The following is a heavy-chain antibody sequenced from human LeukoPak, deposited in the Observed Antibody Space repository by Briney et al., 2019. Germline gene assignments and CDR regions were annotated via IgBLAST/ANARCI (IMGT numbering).Heavy chain of an antibody. CDR2: ISSGSII. D-gene: IGHD2-15*01. V-gene: IGHV3-48*03. CDR3: AREVLGYCSGGSCYAWDY. J-gene: IGHJ4*02. CDR1: GFTFSSYE. Sequence: HPGGSLRLSGAASGFTFSSYEMNWVRQAPGKGLEWVSYISSGSIIYYADSVKGRFTISRDNAKNSLYLQMNSLRAEDTAVYYCAREVLGYCSGGSCYAWDYWGQGTLVTVSS.